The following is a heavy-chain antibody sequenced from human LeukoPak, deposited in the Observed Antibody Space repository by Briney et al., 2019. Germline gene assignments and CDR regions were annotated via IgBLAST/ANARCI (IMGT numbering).Heavy chain of an antibody. CDR1: GYTFTGYY. D-gene: IGHD2-15*01. V-gene: IGHV1-2*06. CDR2: INPNSGGT. CDR3: ARGGGYCSGGSCYGY. J-gene: IGHJ4*02. Sequence: ASVKVSCKASGYTFTGYYMHWVRQAPGQGLEWMGRINPNSGGTNYAQKFQGRVTMTRDTSISTAYMELSRLRSDDTAVYYCARGGGYCSGGSCYGYWGQGTLVTVSS.